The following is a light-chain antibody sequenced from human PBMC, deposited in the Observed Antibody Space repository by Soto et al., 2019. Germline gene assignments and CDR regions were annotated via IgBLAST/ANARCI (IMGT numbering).Light chain of an antibody. Sequence: SYELTQPPSVSVAPGQTASVSCGGANIGSKSVHWYQQKPGRAPVLVVYDDQYRPSGIPERFSGSNSGNSATLIISRVEAGDEADYYCQVRDSSSDHYVFGTGTKVTVL. J-gene: IGLJ1*01. CDR3: QVRDSSSDHYV. CDR2: DDQ. V-gene: IGLV3-21*02. CDR1: NIGSKS.